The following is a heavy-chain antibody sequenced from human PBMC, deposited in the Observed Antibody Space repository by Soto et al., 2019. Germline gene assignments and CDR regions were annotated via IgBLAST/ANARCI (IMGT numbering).Heavy chain of an antibody. D-gene: IGHD5-12*01. Sequence: QVQLVESGGGVVQPGRSLKLSCAASGFTFSSYALHWVRQAPGKGLEWVAVISFDGSNKYYADSVKGRFTISRDNSKNTLHLQMDSLRADDTALYYCAKDRRVGNGYNLGSDYWGQATLVTVSS. CDR3: AKDRRVGNGYNLGSDY. CDR2: ISFDGSNK. J-gene: IGHJ4*02. CDR1: GFTFSSYA. V-gene: IGHV3-30-3*01.